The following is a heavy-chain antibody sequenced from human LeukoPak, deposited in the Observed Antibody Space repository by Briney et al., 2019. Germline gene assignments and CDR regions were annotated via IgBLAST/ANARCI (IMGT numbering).Heavy chain of an antibody. CDR1: GFTFSSYG. CDR3: ARGTVVNGDY. J-gene: IGHJ4*02. D-gene: IGHD4-23*01. Sequence: PGRSLRLSCAASGFTFSSYGMHWVRQAPGKGLEWVAVIWYDGSNKYYADSVKGRFTISRDNAKNSLYLQMNSLRAEDTAVYYCARGTVVNGDYWGQGTLVTVSS. CDR2: IWYDGSNK. V-gene: IGHV3-33*01.